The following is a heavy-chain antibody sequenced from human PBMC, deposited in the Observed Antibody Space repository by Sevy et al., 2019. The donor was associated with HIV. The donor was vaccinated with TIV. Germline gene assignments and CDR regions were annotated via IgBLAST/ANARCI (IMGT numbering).Heavy chain of an antibody. V-gene: IGHV3-33*03. CDR2: IWYDGSNK. Sequence: GGSLRLSCVASEFTFSYYGMHWVRQAPGKGLEWVAAIWYDGSNKYYADSVKGRFTISKDNSKNTLYLQMNSLRAEDTAVYYCAKDTRDCSGGTCYSAPLYNWFDPWGQGTLVTVSS. D-gene: IGHD2-15*01. CDR3: AKDTRDCSGGTCYSAPLYNWFDP. J-gene: IGHJ5*02. CDR1: EFTFSYYG.